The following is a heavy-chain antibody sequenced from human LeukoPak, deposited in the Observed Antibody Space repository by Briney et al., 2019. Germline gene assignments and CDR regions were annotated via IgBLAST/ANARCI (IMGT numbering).Heavy chain of an antibody. CDR1: GYSFASYW. CDR3: ASLKDSGGYLVGYFKY. J-gene: IGHJ1*01. V-gene: IGHV5-51*01. CDR2: IYPGDSDS. D-gene: IGHD1-26*01. Sequence: PGESLKISCQGSGYSFASYWIGWVRQMPGKGLEWMGIIYPGDSDSRYSPSFQGQVTISADKSISTAYLQWSSLKASDTAMYYCASLKDSGGYLVGYFKYWGQGTLVTVSS.